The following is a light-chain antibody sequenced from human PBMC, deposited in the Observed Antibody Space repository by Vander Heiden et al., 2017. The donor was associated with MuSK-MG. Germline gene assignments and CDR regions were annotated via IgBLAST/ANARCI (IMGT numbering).Light chain of an antibody. CDR2: KAS. CDR3: QQYNSYPRT. CDR1: QGINDW. V-gene: IGKV1-5*03. Sequence: DIQMTQSPSTLSASLGDRVTITCRASQGINDWLAWYQQKPRKAPKLLIYKASNLESGVPSRFSGSASGTEFTLTISSLQPDDFATYYCQQYNSYPRTFGQGTKVEIK. J-gene: IGKJ1*01.